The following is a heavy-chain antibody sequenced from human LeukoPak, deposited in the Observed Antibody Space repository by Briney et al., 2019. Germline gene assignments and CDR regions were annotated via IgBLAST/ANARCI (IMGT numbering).Heavy chain of an antibody. J-gene: IGHJ4*02. CDR3: ARGVNSGYVSLVRTFDY. D-gene: IGHD5-12*01. CDR1: GGSFSGYY. CDR2: INHSGST. Sequence: SETLSLTCAVYGGSFSGYYWSWIRQPPGKGLEWIGEINHSGSTNYNPSLESRVTISVDTSKNQFSLKLSSVTAADTAVYYCARGVNSGYVSLVRTFDYWGQGTLVTVSS. V-gene: IGHV4-34*01.